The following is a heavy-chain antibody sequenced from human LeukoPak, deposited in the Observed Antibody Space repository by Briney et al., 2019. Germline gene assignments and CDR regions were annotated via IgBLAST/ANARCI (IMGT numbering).Heavy chain of an antibody. J-gene: IGHJ3*02. V-gene: IGHV1-2*02. CDR3: ARDPPYGSGSDAFDI. CDR1: GYTFTGYY. D-gene: IGHD3-10*01. CDR2: INPNSGGT. Sequence: ASVKVSCKASGYTFTGYYMHWVRQAPGQGLEWMGWINPNSGGTNYAQKFQGRVTMTRDTSISTAYMELSRLRSDDTAVYYCARDPPYGSGSDAFDIWGQGTMVTVSS.